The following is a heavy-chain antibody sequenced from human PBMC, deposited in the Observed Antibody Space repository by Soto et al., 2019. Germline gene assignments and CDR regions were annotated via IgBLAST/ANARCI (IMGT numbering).Heavy chain of an antibody. V-gene: IGHV1-3*01. CDR2: INAGNGHT. D-gene: IGHD3-22*01. J-gene: IGHJ6*04. Sequence: QVQLVQSGAEVKKPGASVKVSCKASGYTFTSHAMHWVRQAPGQGLEWMGWINAGNGHTKFSQKFQGRVTITRDTAASTAYMELRSLRSEDTAVYYCAKDFDSRGYYFSLAYYYGMDVWGEGTTVTVAS. CDR1: GYTFTSHA. CDR3: AKDFDSRGYYFSLAYYYGMDV.